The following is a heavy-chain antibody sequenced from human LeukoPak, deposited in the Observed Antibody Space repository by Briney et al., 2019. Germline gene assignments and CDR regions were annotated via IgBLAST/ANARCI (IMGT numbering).Heavy chain of an antibody. J-gene: IGHJ6*03. Sequence: GGSLRLSCAASGFTFSSYGMHWVRQVPGKGLEWVAFIRNDESNKYYADSVKGRFTISRDNSKNTLYLQMNSLRAEDTAVYYCAKAPGSGNEVYYYYYMDVWGKGTTVTVSS. V-gene: IGHV3-30*02. CDR2: IRNDESNK. CDR3: AKAPGSGNEVYYYYYMDV. D-gene: IGHD3-10*01. CDR1: GFTFSSYG.